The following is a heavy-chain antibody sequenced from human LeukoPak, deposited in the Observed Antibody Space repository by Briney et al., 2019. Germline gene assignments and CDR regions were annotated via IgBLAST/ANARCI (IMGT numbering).Heavy chain of an antibody. J-gene: IGHJ3*02. V-gene: IGHV4-39*01. CDR1: GGSISSSSYY. Sequence: PSETLSLTCTVSGGSISSSSYYWGWSRQPPGKGLEWIGSIYYSGSTYYNPSLKSRVTISVDTSKNQFSLKLSSVTAADTAVYYCARHEGKRESGAFDIWGQGTMVTVSS. D-gene: IGHD1-1*01. CDR3: ARHEGKRESGAFDI. CDR2: IYYSGST.